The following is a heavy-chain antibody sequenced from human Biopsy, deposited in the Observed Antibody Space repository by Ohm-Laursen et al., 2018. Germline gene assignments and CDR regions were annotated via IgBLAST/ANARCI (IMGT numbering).Heavy chain of an antibody. Sequence: SLRLSCAASGFTFSRFWIHWVRQAPGKGLAWVSHTNEDGSHTDYADSVKGRFTVSRDNAKNTLYLQMNSLRAEDTAVYYCAKDVRVKVQLDGMDVWGQGTTVTVSS. CDR2: TNEDGSHT. CDR1: GFTFSRFW. V-gene: IGHV3-74*01. J-gene: IGHJ6*02. D-gene: IGHD1-1*01. CDR3: AKDVRVKVQLDGMDV.